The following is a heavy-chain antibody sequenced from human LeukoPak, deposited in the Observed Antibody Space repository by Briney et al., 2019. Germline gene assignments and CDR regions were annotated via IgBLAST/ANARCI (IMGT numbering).Heavy chain of an antibody. V-gene: IGHV3-7*01. Sequence: GGSLRLSCAASGFTFSNYWMSWVRQAPGKGLEWVANIKQHGSEEYYVDSVKGRFTIFRDNAKNSLYLQMSNLRVEDTGVYYCARDPGISEAGTVGYFDFGGQGALVTVS. CDR1: GFTFSNYW. D-gene: IGHD6-13*01. CDR2: IKQHGSEE. CDR3: ARDPGISEAGTVGYFDF. J-gene: IGHJ4*02.